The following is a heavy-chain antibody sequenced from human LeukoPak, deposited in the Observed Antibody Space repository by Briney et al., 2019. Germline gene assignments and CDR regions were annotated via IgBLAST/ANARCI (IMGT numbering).Heavy chain of an antibody. J-gene: IGHJ4*02. CDR2: IEQDGSEK. CDR3: AREGESGYVWGSYRNFDY. CDR1: GFTFSSYW. D-gene: IGHD3-16*02. V-gene: IGHV3-7*01. Sequence: GGSLRLSCAASGFTFSSYWMSWVRQAPGKGLEWVANIEQDGSEKYYVDSVKGRFTISRDNAKNSLYLQINSLRAEDTAVYYCAREGESGYVWGSYRNFDYWGQGTLVTVSS.